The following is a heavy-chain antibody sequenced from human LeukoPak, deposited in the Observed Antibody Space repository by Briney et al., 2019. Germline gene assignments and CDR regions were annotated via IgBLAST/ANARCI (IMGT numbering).Heavy chain of an antibody. D-gene: IGHD3-22*01. V-gene: IGHV4-31*03. CDR1: GGSISSGGYY. CDR3: ARVYYYDSSGYYDGVWFDP. CDR2: IYYSGST. J-gene: IGHJ5*02. Sequence: SQTLSLTCTVSGGSISSGGYYWSWIRQHPGKGLEWIGYIYYSGSTYYNPSLKSRVTISVDTSKNQFSLKLSSVTAVDTAVYYCARVYYYDSSGYYDGVWFDPWGQGTLVTASS.